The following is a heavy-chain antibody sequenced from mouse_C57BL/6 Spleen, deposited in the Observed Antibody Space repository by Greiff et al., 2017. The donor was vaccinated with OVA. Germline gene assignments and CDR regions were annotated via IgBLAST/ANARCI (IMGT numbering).Heavy chain of an antibody. CDR3: ARLLQDYAMDY. D-gene: IGHD2-3*01. CDR1: GFTFSSYA. CDR2: ISDGGSYT. Sequence: EVMLVESGGSLVKPGGSLKLSCAASGFTFSSYAMSWVRQTPEKRLEWVATISDGGSYTYYPDNVKGRFTISRDHAKNNLYLQMSHLKSEDAAMYYCARLLQDYAMDYWGQGTSVTVSS. J-gene: IGHJ4*01. V-gene: IGHV5-4*03.